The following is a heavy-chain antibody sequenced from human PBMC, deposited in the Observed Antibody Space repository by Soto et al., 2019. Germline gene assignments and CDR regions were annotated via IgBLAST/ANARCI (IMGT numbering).Heavy chain of an antibody. V-gene: IGHV1-18*01. Sequence: ASVKVSCKASGYTFTSYGISWVRQAPGQGLEWMGWISAYNGNTNYAQKLQGRVTMTTDTSTSTAYMELRSLRSDDTAVYYCARKRIFYGDAYYMDVWGKGTTVTVSS. CDR1: GYTFTSYG. CDR2: ISAYNGNT. D-gene: IGHD4-17*01. J-gene: IGHJ6*03. CDR3: ARKRIFYGDAYYMDV.